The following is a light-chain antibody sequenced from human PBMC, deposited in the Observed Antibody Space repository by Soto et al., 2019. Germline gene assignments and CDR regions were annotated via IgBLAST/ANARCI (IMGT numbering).Light chain of an antibody. J-gene: IGLJ1*01. CDR2: SNN. CDR1: ISNIGSNS. CDR3: AAWDDRLNGYV. Sequence: QSVLTQPPSATGTPGQRVTISCSGTISNIGSNSVNWYQQLPGTAPILLIYSNNQRASGVSGRFSGSKSGTSASLAISGLRSEDESDYYCAAWDDRLNGYVFGTGTKVTVL. V-gene: IGLV1-44*01.